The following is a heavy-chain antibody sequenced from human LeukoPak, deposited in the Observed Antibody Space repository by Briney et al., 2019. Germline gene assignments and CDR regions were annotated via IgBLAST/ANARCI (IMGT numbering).Heavy chain of an antibody. CDR1: GFTFSTYW. CDR2: IKPDGSGT. V-gene: IGHV3-74*01. Sequence: PGGSLRLSCAASGFTFSTYWMHWVRQAPGKGLVWVSRIKPDGSGTNYADSVKGRFTISRDNAKNTLYLQMNSLRAEDTAVYYCARACSGGSCHAGDYWGQGTLVTVSS. CDR3: ARACSGGSCHAGDY. J-gene: IGHJ4*02. D-gene: IGHD2-15*01.